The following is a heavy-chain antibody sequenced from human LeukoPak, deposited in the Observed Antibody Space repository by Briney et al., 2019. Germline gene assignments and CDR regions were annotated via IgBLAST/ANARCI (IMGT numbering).Heavy chain of an antibody. J-gene: IGHJ4*02. CDR3: ARLASATSPFDY. CDR2: ISSTSNYI. Sequence: GGSLILSCAASGFAFSSYTMTWVRQAPGKGLEWVSSISSTSNYIFYADSVKGRFTISRDNAKNSLYLQMNSLRAEDTAVYYCARLASATSPFDYWGQGTLVTVSS. V-gene: IGHV3-21*01. D-gene: IGHD6-13*01. CDR1: GFAFSSYT.